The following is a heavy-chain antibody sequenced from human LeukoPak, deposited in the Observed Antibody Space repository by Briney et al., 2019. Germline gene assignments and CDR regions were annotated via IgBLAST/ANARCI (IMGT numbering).Heavy chain of an antibody. V-gene: IGHV1-8*01. CDR2: MNPYSGIT. Sequence: ASVKVSCKASGYTFTSSYVINWVRQAPGQGLEWMGWMNPYSGITGYPQKFKGRVTMTRDTSISTAYMELSSLTSEDTDVYFCARENVNRGSSWGYDYFGMDVWGQGTAVTVSS. D-gene: IGHD6-13*01. J-gene: IGHJ6*02. CDR1: GYTFTSSYV. CDR3: ARENVNRGSSWGYDYFGMDV.